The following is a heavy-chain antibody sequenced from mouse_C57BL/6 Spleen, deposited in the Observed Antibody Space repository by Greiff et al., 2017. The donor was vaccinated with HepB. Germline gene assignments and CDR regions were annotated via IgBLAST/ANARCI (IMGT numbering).Heavy chain of an antibody. D-gene: IGHD3-1*01. V-gene: IGHV1-37*01. CDR1: GYSFTGYF. CDR2: INPYNGDT. Sequence: EVQRVESGPELVKPGASVTISCTASGYSFTGYFMNWVKQSHGKSLEWIGRINPYNGDTFYNQKFKGKATLTVDKSSSTAHMELLSLTSEDFAVDYCARKGYLYYYAMDYWGQGTSVTVSS. J-gene: IGHJ4*01. CDR3: ARKGYLYYYAMDY.